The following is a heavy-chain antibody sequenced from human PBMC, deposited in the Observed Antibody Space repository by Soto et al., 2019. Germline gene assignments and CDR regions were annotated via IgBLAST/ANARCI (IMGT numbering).Heavy chain of an antibody. Sequence: EVQLLESGGDVVRPGGSLRLSCAASGFTFSSYAMGWVRQAPGKGLEWVAGVSRACTYTFYADSVRGRFSISRDNSRDTVDLYMNALRGDDTSVYFCVKYTLTEDLGESWGQGTLVSVSS. CDR2: VSRACTYT. J-gene: IGHJ5*02. CDR3: VKYTLTEDLGES. D-gene: IGHD3-16*01. V-gene: IGHV3-23*01. CDR1: GFTFSSYA.